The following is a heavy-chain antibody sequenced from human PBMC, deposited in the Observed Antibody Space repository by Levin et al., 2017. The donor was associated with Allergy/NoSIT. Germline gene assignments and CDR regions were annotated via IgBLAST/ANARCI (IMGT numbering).Heavy chain of an antibody. CDR3: ARGRRSGSYYQRYMDV. V-gene: IGHV4-34*01. D-gene: IGHD3-10*01. CDR2: INHSGST. J-gene: IGHJ6*03. Sequence: SQTLSLTCAVYGGSFSGYYWSWIRQPPGKGLEWIGEINHSGSTNYNPSLKSRVTISVDTSKNQFSLKLSSVTAADTAVYYCARGRRSGSYYQRYMDVWGKGTTVTVSS. CDR1: GGSFSGYY.